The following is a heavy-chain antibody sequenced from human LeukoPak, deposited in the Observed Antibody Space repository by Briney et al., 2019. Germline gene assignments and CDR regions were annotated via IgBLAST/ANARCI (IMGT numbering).Heavy chain of an antibody. J-gene: IGHJ6*02. D-gene: IGHD1-1*01. CDR1: GFRFNTYA. CDR2: VSASGAGT. V-gene: IGHV3-23*01. Sequence: GGSLRLSCAASGFRFNTYAMSWVRQAPGNGLEWVSAVSASGAGTYYAASVKGRFSISRDNSKNTLDLQMYSLRVEDTAVYFCAKDPLKWNADYYGMDVWGQGTTVTVSS. CDR3: AKDPLKWNADYYGMDV.